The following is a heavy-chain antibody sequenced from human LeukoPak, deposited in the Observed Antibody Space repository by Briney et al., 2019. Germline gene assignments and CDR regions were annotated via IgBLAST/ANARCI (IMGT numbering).Heavy chain of an antibody. CDR2: IYYSAST. V-gene: IGHV4-30-4*08. J-gene: IGHJ4*02. CDR3: ARSGWHSSGYPITFDY. Sequence: PSETLSLTCTVSGGSISSGDYYWSWIRQPPGKGLEWIGYIYYSASTYYNPSLKRRVTISVDTSKNQVSLKLSSVTAADTAVYYCARSGWHSSGYPITFDYWGQGTLVTVSS. D-gene: IGHD3-22*01. CDR1: GGSISSGDYY.